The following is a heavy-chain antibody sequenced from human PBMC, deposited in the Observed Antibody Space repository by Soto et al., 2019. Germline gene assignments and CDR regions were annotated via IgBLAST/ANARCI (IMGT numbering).Heavy chain of an antibody. D-gene: IGHD2-8*01. Sequence: EVQLVESGGGLIQPGGSLRLSCAASGFTVSSNYMSWVRQAPGKGLEWVSVIYSGGSTYYADSVKGRFTISRDNSKNTLYLQMNSLRAEDTAVYYCARDVAGVRGYYYYAMDVWGQGTTVTASS. CDR2: IYSGGST. V-gene: IGHV3-53*01. CDR3: ARDVAGVRGYYYYAMDV. CDR1: GFTVSSNY. J-gene: IGHJ6*02.